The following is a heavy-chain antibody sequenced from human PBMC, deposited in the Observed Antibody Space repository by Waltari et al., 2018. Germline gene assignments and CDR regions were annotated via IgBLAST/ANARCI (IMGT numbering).Heavy chain of an antibody. CDR1: GGSISSGGYY. Sequence: QVQLQESGPGLVKPSQTLSLTCTVSGGSISSGGYYWSWIRQHPGKGLEWIGYIYYSGGTYYHPSLKSRVTMSVDTSKNQFSLKLSSVTAADTAVYYCARAAITMVRGNWFDPWGQGTLVTVSS. D-gene: IGHD3-10*01. J-gene: IGHJ5*02. V-gene: IGHV4-31*03. CDR2: IYYSGGT. CDR3: ARAAITMVRGNWFDP.